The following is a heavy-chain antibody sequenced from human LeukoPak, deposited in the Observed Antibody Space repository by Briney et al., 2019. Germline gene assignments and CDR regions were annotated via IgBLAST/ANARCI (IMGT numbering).Heavy chain of an antibody. D-gene: IGHD1-14*01. CDR2: ISTSGSTI. CDR1: GFTFGSYE. Sequence: GGSLRLSCEASGFTFGSYEMTWVRQAPGKGLEWLSYISTSGSTIVYADSVRGRFTVSRDNAKNTLYLQMNSLRAEDTAVYYCARYADGIFYWGQGTLVTVSS. J-gene: IGHJ4*02. CDR3: ARYADGIFY. V-gene: IGHV3-48*03.